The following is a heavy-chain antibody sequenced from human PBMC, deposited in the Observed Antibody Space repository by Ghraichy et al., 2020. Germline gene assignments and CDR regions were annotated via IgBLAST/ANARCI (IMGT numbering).Heavy chain of an antibody. CDR1: GFSFSNFH. D-gene: IGHD1-14*01. V-gene: IGHV3-48*02. CDR3: ARDNRWAFDY. CDR2: IRSDSATK. Sequence: GGSLRLSCAASGFSFSNFHMHWVRQTPGKGLEWISYIRSDSATKYFADFVRGRFTISRDNAKNLLYLEVDSLTDEDTAVYYCARDNRWAFDYWGQGTLVTVS. J-gene: IGHJ4*02.